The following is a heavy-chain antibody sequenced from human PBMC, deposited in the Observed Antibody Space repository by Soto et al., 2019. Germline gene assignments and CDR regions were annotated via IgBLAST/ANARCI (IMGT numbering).Heavy chain of an antibody. CDR1: GFTFSSYW. V-gene: IGHV3-7*01. CDR3: ARGGNYYGSGSYYKRYYGMDV. J-gene: IGHJ6*02. CDR2: IKQDGSEK. Sequence: GGSLRLSCAASGFTFSSYWMSWVRQAPGKGLEWVANIKQDGSEKYYVDSVKGRFTISRDNAKNSLYLQMNSLRAEDTAVYYCARGGNYYGSGSYYKRYYGMDVWGQGTTVTVSS. D-gene: IGHD3-10*01.